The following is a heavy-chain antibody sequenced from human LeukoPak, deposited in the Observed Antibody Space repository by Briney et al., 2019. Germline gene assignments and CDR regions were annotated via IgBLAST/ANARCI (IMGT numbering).Heavy chain of an antibody. CDR2: INQRKNT. D-gene: IGHD6-19*01. J-gene: IGHJ2*01. V-gene: IGHV4-34*01. Sequence: SETLSLTCVVYGESFSGYSWSWIRQPPGKWLEWIGEINQRKNTNYNPPLKSRVTISIDTSKNQFSLKLSSVTAADTAVYYCARHGWHAWYFDLWGRGTLVTVSS. CDR1: GESFSGYS. CDR3: ARHGWHAWYFDL.